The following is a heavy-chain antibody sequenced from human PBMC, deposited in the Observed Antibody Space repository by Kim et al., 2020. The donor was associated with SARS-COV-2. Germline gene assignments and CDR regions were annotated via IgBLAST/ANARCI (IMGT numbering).Heavy chain of an antibody. CDR2: INPNSGGT. CDR3: ARDPRVGGGDCPDY. CDR1: GYTFTAYF. J-gene: IGHJ4*02. Sequence: ASVKVSCKASGYTFTAYFMHWVRQAPGQGLEWMGRINPNSGGTNYAQKFQGRVTMTRDTSINTAYMELSSLRSDDTAVYYRARDPRVGGGDCPDYWGQGTLVTVSS. V-gene: IGHV1-2*06. D-gene: IGHD2-21*02.